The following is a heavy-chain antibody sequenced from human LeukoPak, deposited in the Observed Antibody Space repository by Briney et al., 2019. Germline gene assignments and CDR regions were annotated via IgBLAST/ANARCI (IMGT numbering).Heavy chain of an antibody. CDR3: ATVQLLQKHYYFHY. Sequence: PSETLSLTCTVSGGSISSSSYYWGWIRQPPGKGLEWIGSIYYSGGTYYNPSLKSRVTISVDTSKNQFSLKLSSMTAADTAVYYCATVQLLQKHYYFHYWAQGTLVTVSS. J-gene: IGHJ4*02. CDR1: GGSISSSSYY. D-gene: IGHD2-2*01. CDR2: IYYSGGT. V-gene: IGHV4-39*01.